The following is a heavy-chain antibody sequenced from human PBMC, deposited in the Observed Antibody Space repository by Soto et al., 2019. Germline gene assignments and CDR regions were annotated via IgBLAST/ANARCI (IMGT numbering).Heavy chain of an antibody. CDR1: SGPDRSHN. Sequence: QVQLQQSGPRLVKPSETLSLTCTVSSGPDRSHNWGWIRLPPGRGLEWIGYVYYTGDTAYNPSLRGRVTISADTSTNDISLTLNSVTAADTAVYYCVRQGIDYLHGLVDVWGLGTTVSVSS. D-gene: IGHD4-17*01. CDR3: VRQGIDYLHGLVDV. V-gene: IGHV4-59*08. J-gene: IGHJ6*02. CDR2: VYYTGDT.